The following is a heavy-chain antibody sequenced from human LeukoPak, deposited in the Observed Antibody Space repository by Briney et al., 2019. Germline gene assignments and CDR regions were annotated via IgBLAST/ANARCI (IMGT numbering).Heavy chain of an antibody. CDR1: GFTFSSYA. CDR3: AIPDIVVVPGTDWFDP. Sequence: GGSLRLSCVASGFTFSSYAMSWVRQAPGKGLEWVSAISGSGGSTYYADSVKGRFTISRDNSKNTLYLQMNSLRAEDTSVYYCAIPDIVVVPGTDWFDPWGQGTLVTVSS. J-gene: IGHJ5*02. D-gene: IGHD2-2*01. CDR2: ISGSGGST. V-gene: IGHV3-23*01.